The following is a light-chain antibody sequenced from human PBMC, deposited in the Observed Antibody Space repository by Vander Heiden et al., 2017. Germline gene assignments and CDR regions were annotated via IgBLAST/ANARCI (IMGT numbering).Light chain of an antibody. Sequence: EIVMTQSPLSLPVTPGEPASISCRSSQSLLYSNGNTYVDWYWQKPGQSPQLLIYLVSNRASGVPDRFRGSGSGTDFTLRISRVEAEDVGVYYCMQPLHTPWTFGQGTKVEIK. V-gene: IGKV2-28*01. CDR3: MQPLHTPWT. CDR2: LVS. CDR1: QSLLYSNGNTY. J-gene: IGKJ1*01.